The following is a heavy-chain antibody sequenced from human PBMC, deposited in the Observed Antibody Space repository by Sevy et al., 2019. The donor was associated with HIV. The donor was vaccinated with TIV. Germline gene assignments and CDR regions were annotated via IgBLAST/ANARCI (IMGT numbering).Heavy chain of an antibody. J-gene: IGHJ6*04. Sequence: ASVKVSCKASGYTFTNFGINWVRQAPGQGLEWMGWITSDNGNTKYAQKFQGRLTMTRDTFTSTAYLDLRSLRSDDTAVYYCARARTAKYCTSASCYWRHVDVWGKGTTVTVSS. D-gene: IGHD2-2*01. CDR3: ARARTAKYCTSASCYWRHVDV. CDR2: ITSDNGNT. V-gene: IGHV1-18*01. CDR1: GYTFTNFG.